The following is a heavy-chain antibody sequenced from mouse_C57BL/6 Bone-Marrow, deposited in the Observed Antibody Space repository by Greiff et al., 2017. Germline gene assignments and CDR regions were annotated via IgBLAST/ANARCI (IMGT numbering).Heavy chain of an antibody. CDR1: GYTFTSYG. CDR2: IYPRSGNT. Sequence: VQLQQSGAELARPGASVKLSCKASGYTFTSYGISWVKQRTGQGLEWIGEIYPRSGNTYYNEKFKGKATLTADKSSSTAYMELRSLTSEDSAVYFCAVRGYDGYPYGDFDVWGTGTTVTVSS. CDR3: AVRGYDGYPYGDFDV. V-gene: IGHV1-81*01. J-gene: IGHJ1*03. D-gene: IGHD2-3*01.